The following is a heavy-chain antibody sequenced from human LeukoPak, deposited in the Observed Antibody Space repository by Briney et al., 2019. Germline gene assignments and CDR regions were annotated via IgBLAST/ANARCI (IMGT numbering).Heavy chain of an antibody. CDR1: GFTFTSYS. V-gene: IGHV3-23*01. J-gene: IGHJ5*02. D-gene: IGHD2/OR15-2a*01. Sequence: PGGSLRLSCAASGFTFTSYSMSWVRQAPGKGLEWVSTISGGGGSTYYADSVKGRFTISRDNAKNTLYLQMNSLRAEDTAVYYCARAAGADCTSPTCHSWLAPWGQGTQVTVSS. CDR3: ARAAGADCTSPTCHSWLAP. CDR2: ISGGGGST.